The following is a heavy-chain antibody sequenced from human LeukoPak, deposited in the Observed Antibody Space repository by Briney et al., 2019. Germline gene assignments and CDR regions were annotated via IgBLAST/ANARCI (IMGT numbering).Heavy chain of an antibody. CDR1: GESFNGYF. V-gene: IGHV4-34*01. CDR3: ARSDPPWGDYGGISGQAFDI. CDR2: INHSEST. Sequence: SDTLSPTSAVYGESFNGYFWSWVRRAPGKGLEWIGEINHSESTNYNPSLKSRVTISIDTSKNQFSLKLSSVTAADTAVYYCARSDPPWGDYGGISGQAFDIWGQGTMVTVSS. J-gene: IGHJ3*02. D-gene: IGHD4-23*01.